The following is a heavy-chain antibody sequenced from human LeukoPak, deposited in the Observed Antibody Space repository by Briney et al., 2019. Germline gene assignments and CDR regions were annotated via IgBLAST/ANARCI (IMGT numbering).Heavy chain of an antibody. CDR2: RNPSGGST. CDR1: GYTFTSYY. Sequence: GASVKVSCKGSGYTFTSYYMHWVRQAPGQGLEWMGIRNPSGGSTSYAQKFQGRVTMTRDMSTSTVYMELSSLRSEDTAVYYCARAPIWGGMVTYYYMDVWGKGTTVTISS. J-gene: IGHJ6*03. V-gene: IGHV1-46*01. CDR3: ARAPIWGGMVTYYYMDV. D-gene: IGHD3-16*01.